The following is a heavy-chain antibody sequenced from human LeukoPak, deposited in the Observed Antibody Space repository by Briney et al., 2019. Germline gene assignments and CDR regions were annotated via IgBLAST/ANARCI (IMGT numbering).Heavy chain of an antibody. D-gene: IGHD5-12*01. Sequence: ASVKVSCKAFGYTFTSYGISWVRQAPGQGLEWMGWITPYNGNTNHVQNLQGRVTMTADTSTSTAYMELTTLTSDDTAVYYCARGGYSRGIDYWGQGTLVTVSS. CDR1: GYTFTSYG. CDR2: ITPYNGNT. J-gene: IGHJ4*02. CDR3: ARGGYSRGIDY. V-gene: IGHV1-18*01.